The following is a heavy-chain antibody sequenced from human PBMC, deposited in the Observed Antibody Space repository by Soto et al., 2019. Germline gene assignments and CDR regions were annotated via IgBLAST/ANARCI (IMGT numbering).Heavy chain of an antibody. CDR3: PRDTLRDAIDI. Sequence: GGSLRLSCVASGFDFRSYEMNWVRQAPGKGLEWVSNIRANDESIYYADSVTGRVSVSRDNAKNSLFLEMNRLRVDDTDVSYCPRDTLRDAIDIWGQGTMVTVSS. J-gene: IGHJ3*02. CDR1: GFDFRSYE. V-gene: IGHV3-48*03. CDR2: IRANDESI.